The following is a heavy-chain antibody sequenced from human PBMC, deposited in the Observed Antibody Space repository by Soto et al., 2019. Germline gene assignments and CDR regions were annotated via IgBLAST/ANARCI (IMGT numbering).Heavy chain of an antibody. CDR3: ARDDYHSSGTSSEAFDI. CDR1: GYTFSIYA. CDR2: ISGYNGNT. V-gene: IGHV1-18*04. Sequence: QVQLVQSGAEVKKPGASVKVSCKASGYTFSIYAISWVRQAPGQGLEWMGRISGYNGNTNYDQNFQGRGTMTTDTATNTAYMELRSLRSDDTAVYYCARDDYHSSGTSSEAFDIWGQGTRVTVSP. J-gene: IGHJ3*02. D-gene: IGHD3-10*01.